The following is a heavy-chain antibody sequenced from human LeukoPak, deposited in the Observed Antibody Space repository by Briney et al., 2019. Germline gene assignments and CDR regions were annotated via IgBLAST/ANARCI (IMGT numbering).Heavy chain of an antibody. V-gene: IGHV1-46*01. CDR1: GYTFSRHY. CDR3: AKDQNMVATAPFDC. Sequence: ASVKVSCKPSGYTFSRHYIHWVRQAPGQGLEWLGIINTSGATTRYGQNFKGRVTATRDTSTSTVYMEMSSLNSEDTAIYYCAKDQNMVATAPFDCWGQGTLVTVSS. J-gene: IGHJ4*02. D-gene: IGHD5-12*01. CDR2: INTSGATT.